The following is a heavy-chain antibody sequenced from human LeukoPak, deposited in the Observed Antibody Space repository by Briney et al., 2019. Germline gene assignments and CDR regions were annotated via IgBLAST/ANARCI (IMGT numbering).Heavy chain of an antibody. V-gene: IGHV1-2*02. CDR3: ARDESSGSYGPNLDY. J-gene: IGHJ4*02. CDR1: GYTFTGYY. D-gene: IGHD1-26*01. Sequence: ASVKVSCKASGYTFTGYYMHWGRQAPGQVLEWMGWINPNSGGTNYAQKLQGRVTMTTDTSTSTAYMELRSLRSDDTAAYYCARDESSGSYGPNLDYWGQGTLVTVSS. CDR2: INPNSGGT.